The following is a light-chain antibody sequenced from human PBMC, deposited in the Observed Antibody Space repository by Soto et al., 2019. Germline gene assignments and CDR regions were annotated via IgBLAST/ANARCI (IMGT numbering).Light chain of an antibody. V-gene: IGLV1-40*01. CDR1: ISNIGAGYD. J-gene: IGLJ1*01. Sequence: QSVLTQPPSLSGAPGQRVTISRTGSISNIGAGYDVHWYQQLPGTAPKLLVYANGNRPSGVPDRFSGSKSGTSASLAITGLQAEDEADYYCQSYDRSLSGYVLGTGTRSPS. CDR2: ANG. CDR3: QSYDRSLSGYV.